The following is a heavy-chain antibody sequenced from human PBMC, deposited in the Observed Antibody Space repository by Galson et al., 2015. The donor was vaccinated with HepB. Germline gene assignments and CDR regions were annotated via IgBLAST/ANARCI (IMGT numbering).Heavy chain of an antibody. V-gene: IGHV1-2*02. CDR1: GYTFTGYY. J-gene: IGHJ6*02. D-gene: IGHD1-1*01. CDR3: ASLMDSLPGPNERRKDYYYYGMDV. Sequence: SVKVSCKASGYTFTGYYMHWVRQAPGQGLEWMGWINPNSGGTNYAQKFQGRVTMTRDTSISTAYMELSRLRSDDTAVYYCASLMDSLPGPNERRKDYYYYGMDVWGQGTTVTVSS. CDR2: INPNSGGT.